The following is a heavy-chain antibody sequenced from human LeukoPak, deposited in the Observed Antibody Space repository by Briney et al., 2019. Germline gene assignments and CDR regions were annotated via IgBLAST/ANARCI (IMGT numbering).Heavy chain of an antibody. Sequence: GASVKVSCKASGNTFTSYYLHWVRQAPGQGLEWMGIINPSSGTTTYAQKFQGRITMTRDTSTSTVYMELSSLRSEDTAVYYCVTITAVGKKLSWGQGTLVTVSS. CDR2: INPSSGTT. V-gene: IGHV1-46*01. J-gene: IGHJ4*02. CDR1: GNTFTSYY. CDR3: VTITAVGKKLS. D-gene: IGHD6-13*01.